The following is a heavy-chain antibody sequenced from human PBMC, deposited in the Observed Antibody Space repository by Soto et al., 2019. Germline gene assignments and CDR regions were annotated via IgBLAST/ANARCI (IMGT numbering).Heavy chain of an antibody. D-gene: IGHD3-3*01. Sequence: SETLSLTCTVSGGSISSYYWSWIRQPPGKGLEWIGYIYYSGSTNYNPSLKSRVTISVDTSKNQFSLKLSSVTAADTAVYYCARDPSNDFWSGLSWFDPWGQGTLVTVSS. CDR2: IYYSGST. V-gene: IGHV4-59*01. CDR1: GGSISSYY. CDR3: ARDPSNDFWSGLSWFDP. J-gene: IGHJ5*02.